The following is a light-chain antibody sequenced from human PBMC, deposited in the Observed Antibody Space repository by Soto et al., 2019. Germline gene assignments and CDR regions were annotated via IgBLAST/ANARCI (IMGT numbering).Light chain of an antibody. CDR2: GAS. V-gene: IGKV3-20*01. CDR1: QSVSSTY. CDR3: QQYGSSSS. J-gene: IGKJ4*01. Sequence: ELVLTQSPGTLSLSPGERATLSCRASQSVSSTYLVWYQQKPGQAPRLLIYGASSRATGIPDRFSGSGSGTDFTLTISRLEPEDFAVYYCQQYGSSSSFGGGTKVDIK.